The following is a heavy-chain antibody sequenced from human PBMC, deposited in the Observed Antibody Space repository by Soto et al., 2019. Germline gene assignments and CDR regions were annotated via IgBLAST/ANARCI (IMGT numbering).Heavy chain of an antibody. Sequence: SGPTLVNPTQTLTLTCTFSGFSLSTSGMCVSWIRQPPGKALEWLALIDWDDDKYYSTSLKTRLTISKDTSKNQVVLTMTNMDPVDTATYYCARMLAGGLFKAFDIWGQGTMVTVSS. J-gene: IGHJ3*02. CDR2: IDWDDDK. CDR3: ARMLAGGLFKAFDI. D-gene: IGHD6-13*01. V-gene: IGHV2-70*01. CDR1: GFSLSTSGMC.